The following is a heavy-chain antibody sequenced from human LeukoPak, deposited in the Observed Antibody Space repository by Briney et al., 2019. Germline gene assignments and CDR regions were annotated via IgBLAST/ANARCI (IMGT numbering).Heavy chain of an antibody. D-gene: IGHD4-17*01. V-gene: IGHV4-38-2*01. Sequence: PSETLSLTCAVSGYSISSGYYWGWIRQPPGKGLEWIGSIYHSGRTYYNPSLKSRLTISVDTSKNQFSLKLGSVTAEDTAVYYCARGWGEGTVTNIDYWGQGTLVTVSS. CDR3: ARGWGEGTVTNIDY. CDR1: GYSISSGYY. CDR2: IYHSGRT. J-gene: IGHJ4*02.